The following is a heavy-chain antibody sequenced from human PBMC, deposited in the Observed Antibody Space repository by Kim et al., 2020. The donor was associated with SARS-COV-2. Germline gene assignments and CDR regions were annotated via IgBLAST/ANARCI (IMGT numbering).Heavy chain of an antibody. J-gene: IGHJ6*02. CDR3: ASDISGYYPSV. V-gene: IGHV4-59*01. CDR2: T. D-gene: IGHD3-22*01. Sequence: TNYHSALKRRVTISIDTSKNQFSLKLSSVTAADTAVYYCASDISGYYPSVWGQGTTVTVSS.